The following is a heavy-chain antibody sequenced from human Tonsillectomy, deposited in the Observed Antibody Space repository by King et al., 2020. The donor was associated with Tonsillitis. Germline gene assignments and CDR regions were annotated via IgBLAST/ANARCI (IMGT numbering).Heavy chain of an antibody. D-gene: IGHD5-24*01. CDR2: ISYDGSNK. V-gene: IGHV3-30*18. J-gene: IGHJ4*02. Sequence: VQLVESGGGVVQPGRSLRLSCAASGFTFSTYGMHWVRQTPGKGLEWVAIISYDGSNKYYADSVKGRFTISRDNSKNTVYLQMDSLRVEDTAFYYCEKDLWGGRDGSHWGSDYWGQGTLVTVSS. CDR3: EKDLWGGRDGSHWGSDY. CDR1: GFTFSTYG.